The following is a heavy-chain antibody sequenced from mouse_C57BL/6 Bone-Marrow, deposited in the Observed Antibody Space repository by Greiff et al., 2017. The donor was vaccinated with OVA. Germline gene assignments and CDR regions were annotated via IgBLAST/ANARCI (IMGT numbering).Heavy chain of an antibody. CDR1: GYTFTDYN. Sequence: EVQLVESGPELVKPGASVKIPCKASGYTFTDYNMDWVKQSHGKSLEWIGDINPNNGGTIYNQKFKGKATLTVDKSSSTAYMELRSLTSEDTAVYYCARRTVYDYEGGMDYWGQGTSVTVSS. D-gene: IGHD2-4*01. CDR2: INPNNGGT. CDR3: ARRTVYDYEGGMDY. J-gene: IGHJ4*01. V-gene: IGHV1-18*01.